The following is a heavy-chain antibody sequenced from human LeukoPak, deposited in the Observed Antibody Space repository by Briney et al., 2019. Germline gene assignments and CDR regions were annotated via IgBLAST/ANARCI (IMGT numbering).Heavy chain of an antibody. CDR1: GFTFSGSW. J-gene: IGHJ4*02. V-gene: IGHV3-7*01. CDR3: ARLRGISF. D-gene: IGHD3-16*01. CDR2: IGEDGTAK. Sequence: GGSLRLSCTASGFTFSGSWMTWVRQTPGKGLEWVANIGEDGTAKNYVDSVKGRFTISRDNAKNSLFLQMSYLRDEDTAIYYCARLRGISFWGQGTLVTVSS.